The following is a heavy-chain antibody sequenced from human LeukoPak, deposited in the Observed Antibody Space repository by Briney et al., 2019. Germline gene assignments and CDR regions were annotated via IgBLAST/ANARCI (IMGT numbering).Heavy chain of an antibody. CDR2: IRSKAYGGTT. Sequence: AGGSLRLSCTPSGFTHGDYALNWFRQAPGKGREWVGFIRSKAYGGTTEYAASVKGRFIISRDDSKSIAYLQMNSLNTEDTAVYYCTSFYYFDSSGSPFDYWGQGTLVTVSS. D-gene: IGHD3-22*01. CDR3: TSFYYFDSSGSPFDY. V-gene: IGHV3-49*03. CDR1: GFTHGDYA. J-gene: IGHJ4*02.